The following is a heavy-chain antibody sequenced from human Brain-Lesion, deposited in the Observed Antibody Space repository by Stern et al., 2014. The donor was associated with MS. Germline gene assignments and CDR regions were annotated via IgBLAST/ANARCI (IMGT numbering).Heavy chain of an antibody. CDR3: ARMREYCSGGICFAGYYDS. CDR2: IFSTGET. D-gene: IGHD2-15*01. V-gene: IGHV2-26*01. CDR1: GFSLSNAAMG. J-gene: IGHJ4*02. Sequence: QITLKESGPALVKPTETLTLTCSVSGFSLSNAAMGVSWIRQPPGKALECLAHIFSTGETAYSTSRKSRLTISKDTTRSQVVLTMTNMDPVDTATYYCARMREYCSGGICFAGYYDSWGQGTLVTVSS.